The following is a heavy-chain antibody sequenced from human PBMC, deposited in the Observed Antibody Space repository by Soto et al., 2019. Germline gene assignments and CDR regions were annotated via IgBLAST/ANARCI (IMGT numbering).Heavy chain of an antibody. CDR3: ARIAGGMQWLVPY. V-gene: IGHV3-48*02. J-gene: IGHJ4*02. CDR1: GFTFSSYS. D-gene: IGHD6-19*01. CDR2: ISSSSSSTI. Sequence: PGGSLRLSCAASGFTFSSYSMNWVRQAPGKGLEWVSYISSSSSSTIYYADSVKGRFTISRDNAKNSLYLQMNSLRDEDTAVYYCARIAGGMQWLVPYWGQGTRSPSPQ.